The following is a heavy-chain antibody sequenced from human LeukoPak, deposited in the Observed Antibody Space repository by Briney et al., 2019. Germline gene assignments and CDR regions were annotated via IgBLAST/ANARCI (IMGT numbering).Heavy chain of an antibody. D-gene: IGHD6-19*01. CDR1: GFTFDDYA. V-gene: IGHV3-9*01. J-gene: IGHJ5*02. Sequence: PGGSLRLSRAASGFTFDDYAMHWVRQAPGKGLEWVSGISWNSGSIGYADSVKGRFTISRDNAKNSLYLQMNSLRAEDTALYYCAKVASGWQNWFDPWGQGTLVTVSS. CDR2: ISWNSGSI. CDR3: AKVASGWQNWFDP.